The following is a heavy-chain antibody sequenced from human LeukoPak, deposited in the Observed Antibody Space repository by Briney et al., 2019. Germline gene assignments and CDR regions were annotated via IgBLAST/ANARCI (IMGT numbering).Heavy chain of an antibody. J-gene: IGHJ5*02. Sequence: PWETLSLSCAASGFSFNTSDWCWVGQDPRGGVEELSYISPTGTILYYADSIKGRFTTSRDNAKNTVSLQMNSLRVGDTAVYYCARGGYSGAHNHWGQGTLVTVSS. CDR1: GFSFNTSD. D-gene: IGHD5-12*01. CDR3: ARGGYSGAHNH. V-gene: IGHV3-48*03. CDR2: ISPTGTIL.